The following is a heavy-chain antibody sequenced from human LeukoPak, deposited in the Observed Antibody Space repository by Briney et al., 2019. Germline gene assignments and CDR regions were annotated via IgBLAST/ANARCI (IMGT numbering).Heavy chain of an antibody. CDR1: GDSINSLDL. CDR2: MYLSGTT. V-gene: IGHV4-4*02. D-gene: IGHD3-22*01. CDR3: AGLVGRYSSGLYYYYFDY. J-gene: IGHJ4*02. Sequence: SATLSLTCTVSGDSINSLDLWSWVRQPPGKGLEWIGEMYLSGTTHSNPSVKSRVTISIDKSKNQFFLNLSSVTAADTAVYYCAGLVGRYSSGLYYYYFDYWGQGTLVTVSS.